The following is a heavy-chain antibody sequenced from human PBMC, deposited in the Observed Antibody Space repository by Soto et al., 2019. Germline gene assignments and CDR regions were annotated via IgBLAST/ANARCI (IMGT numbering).Heavy chain of an antibody. CDR2: FKSKIDGGTI. CDR1: RFTFSSYA. Sequence: GGSLRLSCAASRFTFSSYAMYWVRQAPGKGLEWVGLFKSKIDGGTIHYAAPLKGRFTISRDDSKNMFYLQMNSLKVEDTAVYYFFTEREFRPVYWGQQT. V-gene: IGHV3-15*07. CDR3: FTEREFRPVY. J-gene: IGHJ4*02.